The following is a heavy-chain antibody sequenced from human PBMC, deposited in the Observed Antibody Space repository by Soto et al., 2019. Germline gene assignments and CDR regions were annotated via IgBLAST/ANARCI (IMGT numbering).Heavy chain of an antibody. D-gene: IGHD3-3*01. J-gene: IGHJ6*02. Sequence: EVQLVESGGGLVQPGGSLKLSCAASGFTFSGSAMHWVRQASGKGLEWVGRIRSKANSYATAHAASVKGRFTISRDDSKNTAYLQMNSLKTEDTAVYYCTRHDSNYDFWSGSPPRYGMDVWGQGTTVTVSS. CDR2: IRSKANSYAT. V-gene: IGHV3-73*01. CDR3: TRHDSNYDFWSGSPPRYGMDV. CDR1: GFTFSGSA.